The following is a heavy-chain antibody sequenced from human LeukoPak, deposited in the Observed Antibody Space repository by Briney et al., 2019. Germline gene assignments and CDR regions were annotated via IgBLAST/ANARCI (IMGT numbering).Heavy chain of an antibody. V-gene: IGHV3-73*01. J-gene: IGHJ6*04. CDR2: IRSKANSYAT. D-gene: IGHD1-1*01. CDR3: TRHDQLEPPV. Sequence: GGSLRLSCAASGFTFSGSAMHWVRQASGKGLEWVGRIRSKANSYATAYAASVKGRFTISRDDSKNTAYLQMNSLKTEDTAVYYCTRHDQLEPPVWGKATTVTVSS. CDR1: GFTFSGSA.